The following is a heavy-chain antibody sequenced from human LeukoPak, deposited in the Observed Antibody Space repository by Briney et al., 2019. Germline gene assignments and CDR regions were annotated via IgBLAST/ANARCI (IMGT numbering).Heavy chain of an antibody. CDR1: GGSFSGYY. Sequence: PSETLSLTCAVYGGSFSGYYWSWIRQPPGKGLEWIGEINHSGSTNYNPSLKSRVTISVDTSKNQFSLKLSSVTAADTAVYYCARGSSGPVYWGQGTLVTVSS. V-gene: IGHV4-34*01. CDR2: INHSGST. J-gene: IGHJ4*02. CDR3: ARGSSGPVY. D-gene: IGHD3-22*01.